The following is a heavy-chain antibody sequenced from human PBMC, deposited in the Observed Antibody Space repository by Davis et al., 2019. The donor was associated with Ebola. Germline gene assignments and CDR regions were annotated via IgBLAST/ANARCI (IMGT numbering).Heavy chain of an antibody. D-gene: IGHD4-17*01. Sequence: PGGSLRLSCAASGFTFTSYAMSWVRQAPGKGLEWVSGISGSGASAYYADSVKGRFTVSRDSSKNTLYLQMNSLRVEDTALYYCARDLYGAYGADYWGQGTLVTVSS. J-gene: IGHJ4*02. CDR1: GFTFTSYA. V-gene: IGHV3-23*01. CDR2: ISGSGASA. CDR3: ARDLYGAYGADY.